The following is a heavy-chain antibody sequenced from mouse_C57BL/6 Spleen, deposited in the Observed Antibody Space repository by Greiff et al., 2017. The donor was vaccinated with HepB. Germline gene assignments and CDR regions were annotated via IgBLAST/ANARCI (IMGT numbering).Heavy chain of an antibody. CDR3: ARGTGTFGYAMDY. D-gene: IGHD4-1*01. CDR1: GYTFTSYG. Sequence: VQLQQSGAELARPGASVKLSCKASGYTFTSYGISWVKQRTGQGLEWIGEIYPRSGNTYYNEKFKGKATLTADKSSSTAYMELRGLTSEDSAVYICARGTGTFGYAMDYWGQGTAVTVSS. J-gene: IGHJ4*01. CDR2: IYPRSGNT. V-gene: IGHV1-81*01.